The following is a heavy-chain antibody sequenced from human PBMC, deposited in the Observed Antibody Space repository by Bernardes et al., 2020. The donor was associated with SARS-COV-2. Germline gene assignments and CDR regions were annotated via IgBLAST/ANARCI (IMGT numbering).Heavy chain of an antibody. CDR1: GYTFTAYH. CDR2: INPNTGGT. CDR3: ARVIGYDFYCGFSEGYYFDY. D-gene: IGHD3-3*01. V-gene: IGHV1-2*02. Sequence: ASVKVSCKASGYTFTAYHIQWVRQAPGQGLEWMGWINPNTGGTNFAQKFQARVTVTRDTSTNTAYMQLTSLNSDDTAIYYCARVIGYDFYCGFSEGYYFDYWGQGTQVTVSS. J-gene: IGHJ4*02.